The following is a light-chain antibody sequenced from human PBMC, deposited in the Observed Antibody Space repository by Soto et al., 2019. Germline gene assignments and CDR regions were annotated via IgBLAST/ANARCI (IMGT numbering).Light chain of an antibody. CDR1: SSDVGGYKY. V-gene: IGLV2-11*01. J-gene: IGLJ1*01. CDR3: CSYAGNYRYV. Sequence: QSALTQPRSVSGSPGQSVTISCTGSSSDVGGYKYVSWYQQHPGKAPKLMIYDVSKRPSGVPDRFSRSKSGNTASLTISGLQAEDASDYYCCSYAGNYRYVFVPGTKVTVL. CDR2: DVS.